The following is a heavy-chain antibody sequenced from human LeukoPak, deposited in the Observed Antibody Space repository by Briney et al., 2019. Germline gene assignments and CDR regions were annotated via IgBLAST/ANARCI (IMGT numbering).Heavy chain of an antibody. CDR1: GGTFSSYA. CDR2: IIPIFGTA. D-gene: IGHD3-16*02. V-gene: IGHV1-69*13. J-gene: IGHJ3*02. Sequence: GASVKVFCKASGGTFSSYAISWVRQAPGQGLEWMGGIIPIFGTANYAQKFQGRVTITADESTSTAYMELSSLRSEDTAVYYCARELYPAFDIWGQGTMVTVSS. CDR3: ARELYPAFDI.